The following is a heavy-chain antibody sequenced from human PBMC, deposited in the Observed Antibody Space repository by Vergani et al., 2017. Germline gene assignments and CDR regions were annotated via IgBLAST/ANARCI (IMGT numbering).Heavy chain of an antibody. J-gene: IGHJ6*02. CDR1: GGTFSSYA. Sequence: QVQLVQSGAEVKKPGSSVKVSCKASGGTFSSYAISWVRQAPGQGLEWMGGIIPIFGTANYAQKFQGRVTITADESTSTAYMELSSLRSEDTAVYYCARDRSQRGYSGYDPYYYYYGMDVWGQGTTVTVSS. V-gene: IGHV1-69*01. D-gene: IGHD5-12*01. CDR2: IIPIFGTA. CDR3: ARDRSQRGYSGYDPYYYYYGMDV.